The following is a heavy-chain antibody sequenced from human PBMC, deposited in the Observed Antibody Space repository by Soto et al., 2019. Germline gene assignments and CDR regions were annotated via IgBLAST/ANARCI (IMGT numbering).Heavy chain of an antibody. V-gene: IGHV4-31*03. Sequence: QVHLQESGPGLLKPSQTLSLTCTVSGGSISSIDFYWTWIRQPPGKGLEWLGNVYFGGNTYYSPSLEGRISISVDTSKNQFSRTLSSVTAADTAVYYCAREGGSYDSGGYLIRGAFDIWGQGTLVTVSS. D-gene: IGHD3-22*01. CDR3: AREGGSYDSGGYLIRGAFDI. CDR1: GGSISSIDFY. CDR2: VYFGGNT. J-gene: IGHJ3*02.